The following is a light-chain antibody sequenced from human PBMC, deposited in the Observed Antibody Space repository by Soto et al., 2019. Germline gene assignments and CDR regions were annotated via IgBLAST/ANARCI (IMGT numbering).Light chain of an antibody. CDR3: CSYAGGSYV. V-gene: IGLV2-11*01. Sequence: QSALTQPRSVSGSPGQSVTISCTGTSNDVGGYNYVSWYQHHPGKAPKLMIYDVSKRPSGVPDRFSGSKSGNTASLTISGLQAGDEADYYCCSYAGGSYVLGTGTKVTVL. CDR2: DVS. J-gene: IGLJ1*01. CDR1: SNDVGGYNY.